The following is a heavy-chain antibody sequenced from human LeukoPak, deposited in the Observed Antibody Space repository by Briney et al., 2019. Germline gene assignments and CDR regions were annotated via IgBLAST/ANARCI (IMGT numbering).Heavy chain of an antibody. CDR2: IKQDGSEK. D-gene: IGHD6-13*01. CDR3: ARDRIAAAGTNWFDP. J-gene: IGHJ5*02. CDR1: GFTFSSYW. Sequence: PGGSLRLSCAASGFTFSSYWMSWVRQAPGKGLEWVANIKQDGSEKYYVDSVKGRFTISRDNAKNSLYLQMNSLRAEDTAVYYRARDRIAAAGTNWFDPWGQGTLVTVSS. V-gene: IGHV3-7*01.